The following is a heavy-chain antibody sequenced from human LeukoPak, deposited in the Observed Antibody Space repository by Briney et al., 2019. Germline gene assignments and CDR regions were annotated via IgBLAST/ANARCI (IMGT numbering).Heavy chain of an antibody. Sequence: GRSLRLSCAASGFTFSSYGMHWVRQAPGKGLEWVAVIWYDGSNKYYADSVKGRFTISRDNSKNTLYLQMNSLRAEDTAVYYCARDRPDEWSSGLYDLWGQGTLGTGSS. CDR1: GFTFSSYG. CDR2: IWYDGSNK. J-gene: IGHJ5*01. CDR3: ARDRPDEWSSGLYDL. D-gene: IGHD6-19*01. V-gene: IGHV3-33*01.